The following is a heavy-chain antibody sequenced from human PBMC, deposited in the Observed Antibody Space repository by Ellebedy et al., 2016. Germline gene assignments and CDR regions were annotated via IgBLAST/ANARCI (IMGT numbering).Heavy chain of an antibody. CDR3: ARYPAGGSYYLRWFDP. Sequence: LRLXXAVSGGSIGSGGYYWSWIRQPAGKGLEWIGRIYTSGSTNYNPSLKSRVTMSVDMSKNQFSLKLSSVTAADTAVYYCARYPAGGSYYLRWFDPWGQGTLVTVSS. CDR1: GGSIGSGGYY. V-gene: IGHV4-61*02. D-gene: IGHD1-26*01. CDR2: IYTSGST. J-gene: IGHJ5*02.